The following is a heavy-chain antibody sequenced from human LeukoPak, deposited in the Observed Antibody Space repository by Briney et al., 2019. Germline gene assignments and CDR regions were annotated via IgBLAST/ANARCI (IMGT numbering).Heavy chain of an antibody. CDR2: IYSGGST. J-gene: IGHJ4*02. Sequence: GSLRLSCAASGFIVSSDYMSWVRQAPGKGLEWVSVIYSGGSTFYADSVKGRFTISRDKSKNTLYLQMNSLRADDTAVYYCARDSSGWYYFDYWGQGSLVTVSS. V-gene: IGHV3-66*02. CDR1: GFIVSSDY. D-gene: IGHD6-19*01. CDR3: ARDSSGWYYFDY.